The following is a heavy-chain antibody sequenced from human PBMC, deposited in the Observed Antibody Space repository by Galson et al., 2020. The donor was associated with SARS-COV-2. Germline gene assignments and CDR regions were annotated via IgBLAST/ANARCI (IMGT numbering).Heavy chain of an antibody. CDR1: GYTFTNYA. CDR2: TRAYNGNT. Sequence: ASVKVSCKASGYTFTNYAISWVRQAPGQGLEWMGWTRAYNGNTIYAQKLQGRVTLTTDTSTSTAYMELSSLTSDDTAVYFCARAPSLINYMVDYWGQGTLVTVSS. J-gene: IGHJ4*02. D-gene: IGHD3-10*01. V-gene: IGHV1-18*04. CDR3: ARAPSLINYMVDY.